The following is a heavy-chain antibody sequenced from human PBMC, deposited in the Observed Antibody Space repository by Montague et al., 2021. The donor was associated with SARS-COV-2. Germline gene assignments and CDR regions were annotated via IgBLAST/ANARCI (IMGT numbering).Heavy chain of an antibody. J-gene: IGHJ5*02. Sequence: SLRLSCAASGFTFSSYSMNWVRQAPGKGLEWVSSISSSSSYIYYADSVKGRFTISRDNAKNSLYLQMNSLRAEDTAVYYCARDDYVWWSYRYSRYNWFDPWGQGTLVTVSS. V-gene: IGHV3-21*01. CDR1: GFTFSSYS. CDR3: ARDDYVWWSYRYSRYNWFDP. CDR2: ISSSSSYI. D-gene: IGHD3-16*02.